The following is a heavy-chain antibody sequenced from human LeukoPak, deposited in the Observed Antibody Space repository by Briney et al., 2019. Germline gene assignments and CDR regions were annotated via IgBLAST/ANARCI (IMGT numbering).Heavy chain of an antibody. J-gene: IGHJ4*02. CDR3: SRENGAFSPFGY. V-gene: IGHV4-4*02. D-gene: IGHD2-8*01. CDR2: ISLSGLT. Sequence: PSETLSLTCGVSGGSITSTNWWSWVRQPPGQGLEWIGEISLSGLTNYNPSLKSRVTMALDKSKNHLSLNLTSVTAADTAVYYCSRENGAFSPFGYWGQGTLVTVPS. CDR1: GGSITSTNW.